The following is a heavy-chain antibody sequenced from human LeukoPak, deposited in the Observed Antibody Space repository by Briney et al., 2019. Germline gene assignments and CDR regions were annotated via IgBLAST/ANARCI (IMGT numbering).Heavy chain of an antibody. D-gene: IGHD3-10*01. J-gene: IGHJ4*02. V-gene: IGHV3-23*01. Sequence: GGSLRLSCAASGFTFSSYAMSWVRQAPGKGLEWVSAISGSGGSTYYADSVKGRFTISRDNSKNTLYLQMNSLRAEDTAVYYCAKSYSGNGSGSYYNRWGQGTLVTVSS. CDR2: ISGSGGST. CDR1: GFTFSSYA. CDR3: AKSYSGNGSGSYYNR.